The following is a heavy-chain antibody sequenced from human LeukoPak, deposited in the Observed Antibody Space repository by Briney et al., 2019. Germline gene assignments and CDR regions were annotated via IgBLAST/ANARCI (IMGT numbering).Heavy chain of an antibody. CDR1: GYTFTGYY. CDR2: INPNSGGT. J-gene: IGHJ5*02. D-gene: IGHD3-22*01. CDR3: ARDRSFPRKALNYYDSSGYPANWFDP. V-gene: IGHV1-2*02. Sequence: GASVKVSCKASGYTFTGYYMHWVRQAPGQGLEWMGWINPNSGGTNYAQKFQGRVTMTRDTSISTAYMELSRLRSDDTAVYYCARDRSFPRKALNYYDSSGYPANWFDPWGQGTLVTVSS.